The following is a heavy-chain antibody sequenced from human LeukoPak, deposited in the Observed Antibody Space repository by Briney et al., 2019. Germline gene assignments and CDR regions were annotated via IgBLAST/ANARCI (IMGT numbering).Heavy chain of an antibody. CDR2: IRYDGSNK. Sequence: GGSLRLSCAASGFTFSSYGMHWVRQAPGKGLDWVAFIRYDGSNKYYADSVKGRFTISRDNSKNTLYLQMNSLRAEDTAVYYCAKDYYDSSGYYLPQLDYWGQGTLVTVSS. J-gene: IGHJ4*02. V-gene: IGHV3-30*02. D-gene: IGHD3-22*01. CDR3: AKDYYDSSGYYLPQLDY. CDR1: GFTFSSYG.